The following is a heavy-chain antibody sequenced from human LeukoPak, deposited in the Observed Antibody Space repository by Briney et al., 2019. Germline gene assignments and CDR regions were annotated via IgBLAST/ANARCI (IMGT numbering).Heavy chain of an antibody. D-gene: IGHD1-26*01. J-gene: IGHJ4*02. V-gene: IGHV4-34*12. CDR2: IFDGGRT. Sequence: PSETLFLACAVHGGSFSGFYWTWMRQPPGKGPEWIGEIFDGGRTNYNPSLKSRVTISGDTSKNQFSLKLSSVTAADTAVFYCARENSGSYREFDYWGQGTLVTVSS. CDR1: GGSFSGFY. CDR3: ARENSGSYREFDY.